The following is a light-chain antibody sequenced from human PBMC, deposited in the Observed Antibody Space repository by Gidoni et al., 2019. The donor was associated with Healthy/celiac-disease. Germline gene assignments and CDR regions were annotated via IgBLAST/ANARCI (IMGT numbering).Light chain of an antibody. Sequence: DIQMTQSPSSLSASVGDRVTITCRASQSISSYLNWYQQKPGKAPKLLIYAASSLQSGVPSRFSGSGSGTDFTLIISSLQPEDFATYYCQQSYSTLSLTFXQXTRLEIK. CDR2: AAS. V-gene: IGKV1-39*01. J-gene: IGKJ5*01. CDR3: QQSYSTLSLT. CDR1: QSISSY.